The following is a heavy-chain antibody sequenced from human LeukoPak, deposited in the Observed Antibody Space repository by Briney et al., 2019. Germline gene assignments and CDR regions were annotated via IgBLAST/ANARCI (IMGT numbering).Heavy chain of an antibody. CDR3: ARHEGVTYSSSALFDY. CDR2: IDTSGNT. J-gene: IGHJ4*02. CDR1: GASIRSSY. Sequence: SETLSLTCSVSGASIRSSYWSWIRQPPGKGLEWIGYIDTSGNTDYNPSPTSRVAISVDTSKNQVSLNLFSVTAADTAVYYCARHEGVTYSSSALFDYWGQGTLATVSS. D-gene: IGHD6-6*01. V-gene: IGHV4-4*09.